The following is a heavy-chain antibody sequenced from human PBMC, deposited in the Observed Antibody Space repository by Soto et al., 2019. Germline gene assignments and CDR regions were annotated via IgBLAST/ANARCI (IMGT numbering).Heavy chain of an antibody. J-gene: IGHJ5*02. CDR3: ARENHEYYGFWSAPGRFDP. D-gene: IGHD3-3*01. CDR1: GFSFSNAL. CDR2: SKCKTDGGTT. V-gene: IGHV3-15*01. Sequence: PGGSLSVSCASSGFSFSNALVILVRKAPGKGLEWVGRSKCKTDGGTTIYAAPVKGRFTISRDDSKNMLYLQMNSLRAEDTAVYYCARENHEYYGFWSAPGRFDPWGQGTLVTVSS.